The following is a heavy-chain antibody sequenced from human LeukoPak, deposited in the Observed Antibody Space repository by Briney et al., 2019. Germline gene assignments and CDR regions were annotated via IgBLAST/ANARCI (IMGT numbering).Heavy chain of an antibody. J-gene: IGHJ5*02. Sequence: SETLSLTCTVSGGSISSYYWGWIRQPPGKGLEWIGYIYYSGSTNYNPSLKSRVTISVDTSKNQFSLKLSSVTAADMAVYYCARGGFIPYNWFDPWGQGTLVTVSS. V-gene: IGHV4-59*01. CDR2: IYYSGST. CDR3: ARGGFIPYNWFDP. D-gene: IGHD3-16*01. CDR1: GGSISSYY.